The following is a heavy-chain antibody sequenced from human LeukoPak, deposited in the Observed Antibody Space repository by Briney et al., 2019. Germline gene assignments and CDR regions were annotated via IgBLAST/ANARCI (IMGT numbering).Heavy chain of an antibody. Sequence: SQTLPLTCAISGDSVSSNSAAWNWIRQSPSRGLEWLGRTYYRSKWYNDYAVSVKSRITINPDTSKNQFSLQLNSVTPEDTAVYYCARAFIVAKPYGGHYYYYYGMDVWGQGTTVTVSS. D-gene: IGHD5-12*01. CDR1: GDSVSSNSAA. V-gene: IGHV6-1*01. J-gene: IGHJ6*02. CDR2: TYYRSKWYN. CDR3: ARAFIVAKPYGGHYYYYYGMDV.